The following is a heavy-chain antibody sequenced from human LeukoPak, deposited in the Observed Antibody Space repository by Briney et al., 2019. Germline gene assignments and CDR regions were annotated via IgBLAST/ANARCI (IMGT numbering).Heavy chain of an antibody. CDR3: ARDPLSHDYGDQGHFDY. J-gene: IGHJ4*02. V-gene: IGHV3-30-3*01. CDR1: GFTFSSYA. D-gene: IGHD4-17*01. CDR2: ISYDGSNK. Sequence: GGSLRLSCAASGFTFSSYAMHWVRQAPGKGLEWVAVISYDGSNKYYADSVKGRFTISRDNSKNTLYLQMDSLRAEDTAVYYCARDPLSHDYGDQGHFDYWGQGTLVTVSS.